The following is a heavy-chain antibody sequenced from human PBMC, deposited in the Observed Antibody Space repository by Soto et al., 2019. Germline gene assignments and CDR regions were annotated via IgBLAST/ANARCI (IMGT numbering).Heavy chain of an antibody. V-gene: IGHV1-18*01. CDR2: ISAYNGNT. Sequence: ASVKVSCKASGYTFTSYGISWVREAPGQGLEWMGWISAYNGNTNYAQKLQGRVTMTTDTSTSTAYMELRSLRSDDTAVYYCASTMVRGVTLPYYDYGMDVWGQGTTFTVSS. CDR3: ASTMVRGVTLPYYDYGMDV. D-gene: IGHD3-10*01. CDR1: GYTFTSYG. J-gene: IGHJ6*02.